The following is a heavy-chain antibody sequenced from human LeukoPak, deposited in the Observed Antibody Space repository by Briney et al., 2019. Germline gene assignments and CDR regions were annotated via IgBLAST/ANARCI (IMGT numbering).Heavy chain of an antibody. CDR3: AGVPLRFLEPFDQ. V-gene: IGHV4-34*01. CDR2: INHSGTT. Sequence: PSETLSLTCTVYGGSFNGYYWSWIRQPPGKGLEWIGEINHSGTTNYNPSLKSRVTMSPDTSKNHFSLKVNSVTAADTAVYYCAGVPLRFLEPFDQWGQGTLVTVSS. CDR1: GGSFNGYY. J-gene: IGHJ4*02. D-gene: IGHD3-3*01.